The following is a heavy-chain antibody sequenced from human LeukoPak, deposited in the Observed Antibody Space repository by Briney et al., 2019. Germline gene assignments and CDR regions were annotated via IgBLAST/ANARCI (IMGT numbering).Heavy chain of an antibody. J-gene: IGHJ4*02. CDR3: ARLGPQWLVLDY. Sequence: PSETLSLTCAVYGGSFSGYYWSWIRQPPGKGLEWIGYIYYSGSTNYNPSLKSRVTISVDTSKNQFSLKLSSVTAADTAVYYCARLGPQWLVLDYWGQGTLVTVSS. CDR2: IYYSGST. D-gene: IGHD6-19*01. V-gene: IGHV4-59*01. CDR1: GGSFSGYY.